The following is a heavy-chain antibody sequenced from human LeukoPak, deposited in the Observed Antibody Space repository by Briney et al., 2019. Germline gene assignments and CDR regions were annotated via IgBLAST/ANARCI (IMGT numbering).Heavy chain of an antibody. D-gene: IGHD3-10*01. CDR1: GYTFTGYY. J-gene: IGHJ6*02. CDR2: INPNSGGT. Sequence: GASVKVSCKASGYTFTGYYMHWVRQAPGQGLEWMGWINPNSGGTNYAQKFQGWVTMTRDTSISTAYMELSRLRSDDTAVYYCARDQGGSGSYSTYYYGMDVWGQGTTVTVSS. CDR3: ARDQGGSGSYSTYYYGMDV. V-gene: IGHV1-2*04.